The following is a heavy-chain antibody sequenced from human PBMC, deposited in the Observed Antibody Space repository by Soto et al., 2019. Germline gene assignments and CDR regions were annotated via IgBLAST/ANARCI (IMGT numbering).Heavy chain of an antibody. V-gene: IGHV5-10-1*01. CDR3: ARQIYDSDSGPNFQYYFDS. CDR1: GYSFAGYW. D-gene: IGHD3-22*01. Sequence: ECLKISFKGSGYSFAGYWITWVRQIPGKGLEWMGRIDPSDSQTYYSPSFRGHVTISAAKSITTVFLQWSSLRASDTAMYYCARQIYDSDSGPNFQYYFDSWGQGTLVTAPQ. J-gene: IGHJ4*02. CDR2: IDPSDSQT.